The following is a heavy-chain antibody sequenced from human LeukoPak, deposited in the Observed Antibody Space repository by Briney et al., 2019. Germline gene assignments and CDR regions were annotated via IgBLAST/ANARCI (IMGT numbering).Heavy chain of an antibody. CDR3: ARDRGEYYFDS. J-gene: IGHJ4*02. CDR2: INSDGSST. CDR1: RFTFSSYW. D-gene: IGHD3-10*01. Sequence: GGSLRLSCAASRFTFSSYWMHWVRQAPGKGLVWVSRINSDGSSTNYADSVKGRFTISRDNAKNTLYLQLNSLRAEDTVVYYCARDRGEYYFDSWGQGTLVTVSS. V-gene: IGHV3-74*01.